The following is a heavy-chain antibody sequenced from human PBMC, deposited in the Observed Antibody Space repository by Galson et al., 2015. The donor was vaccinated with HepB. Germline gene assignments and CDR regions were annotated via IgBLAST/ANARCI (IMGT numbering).Heavy chain of an antibody. CDR1: GFTFDDYA. Sequence: SLRLSCAASGFTFDDYAMHWVRHAPGKGLEWVSGISWNSGSIGYADSVKGRFTISRDNAKNSLYLQMNSLRAEDTALYYCAKAGPYYYDSSGYYYGYYFDYWGQGTLVTVSS. CDR2: ISWNSGSI. D-gene: IGHD3-22*01. CDR3: AKAGPYYYDSSGYYYGYYFDY. V-gene: IGHV3-9*01. J-gene: IGHJ4*02.